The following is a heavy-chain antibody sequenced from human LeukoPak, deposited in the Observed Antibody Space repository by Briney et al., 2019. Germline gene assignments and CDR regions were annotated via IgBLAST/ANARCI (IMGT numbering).Heavy chain of an antibody. J-gene: IGHJ4*02. V-gene: IGHV3-53*01. CDR2: IYTGGST. D-gene: IGHD3-22*01. CDR1: GFTVSSNY. Sequence: GGSLRLSCAASGFTVSSNYMSWVRQAPGKGLEWISVIYTGGSTYYADSVKGRFTISRDNSKNTLYLQMNSLRAEDTAVYYCAKDHGAEYYYDSSGYYFNWGQGTLVTVSS. CDR3: AKDHGAEYYYDSSGYYFN.